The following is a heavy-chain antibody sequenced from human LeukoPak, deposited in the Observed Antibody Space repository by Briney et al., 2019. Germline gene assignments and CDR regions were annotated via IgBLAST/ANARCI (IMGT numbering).Heavy chain of an antibody. J-gene: IGHJ5*02. CDR1: GGSISSGDYY. V-gene: IGHV4-30-4*01. CDR2: MYYSGST. D-gene: IGHD3-22*01. CDR3: ARPYYYDSRIDP. Sequence: PSETLSLTCTVSGGSISSGDYYWSWIRQPPGKGLEWIAYMYYSGSTYYNPSLKSRVTMSADTPKNQLSLKLSSVTAADTAVYYCARPYYYDSRIDPWGQGSLVTVSS.